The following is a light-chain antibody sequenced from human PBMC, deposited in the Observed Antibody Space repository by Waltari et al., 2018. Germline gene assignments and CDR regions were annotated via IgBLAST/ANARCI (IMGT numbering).Light chain of an antibody. CDR1: NIGSQS. CDR3: QVWDTNSDHLYV. CDR2: DDS. Sequence: SYVLTQPPSVSVAPGQPARITCGGNNIGSQSVPWYQQKSGQAPVMVVYDDSDRPSGIPERFSGSKSGTTATLTISGVEAGDEADYYCQVWDTNSDHLYVFGSGTKVTVL. J-gene: IGLJ1*01. V-gene: IGLV3-21*02.